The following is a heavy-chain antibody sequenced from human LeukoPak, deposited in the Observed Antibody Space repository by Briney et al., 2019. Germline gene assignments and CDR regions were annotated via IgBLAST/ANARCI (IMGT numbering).Heavy chain of an antibody. CDR2: IWYDGINN. CDR3: AKGYCYDSSVTRESFDI. D-gene: IGHD3-22*01. J-gene: IGHJ3*02. Sequence: GGSLRLSCAASGFTFSSNGMQWVRQAPGKGLEWVAVIWYDGINNYYADSVKGRFTISRDNSKNTLYLQMNSLRAEDTAVYYCAKGYCYDSSVTRESFDIWGQGTMVTVSS. CDR1: GFTFSSNG. V-gene: IGHV3-30*02.